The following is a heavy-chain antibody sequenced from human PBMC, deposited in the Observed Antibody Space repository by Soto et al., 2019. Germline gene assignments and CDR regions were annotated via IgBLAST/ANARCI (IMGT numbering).Heavy chain of an antibody. CDR3: ARGRYGDY. V-gene: IGHV1-18*01. J-gene: IGHJ4*02. D-gene: IGHD1-1*01. CDR1: GYTFTSYG. Sequence: QVHLVQSGAEVKKPGASVKVSCKGSGYTFTSYGITWVRQAPGQGLEWMGWISAHNGNTDYAQKLQGRVTVTRDTTTSTAFMELRSLRSDDTAVYYCARGRYGDYWGQGALVTVSS. CDR2: ISAHNGNT.